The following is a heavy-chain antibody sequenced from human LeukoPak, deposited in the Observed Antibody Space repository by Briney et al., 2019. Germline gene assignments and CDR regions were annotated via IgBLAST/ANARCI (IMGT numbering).Heavy chain of an antibody. CDR3: ARILLGSGGWTNWSDP. CDR1: GLPFSSYW. J-gene: IGHJ5*02. Sequence: GDSLTLSCSVSGLPFSSYWMSWVRPAPGKGREWVANIKQDGSEKYYLDSVKGRFTISRDNAKNSLYLQMTSLRAEDTAVYYCARILLGSGGWTNWSDPWGQGTLVTVSS. D-gene: IGHD6-19*01. CDR2: IKQDGSEK. V-gene: IGHV3-7*01.